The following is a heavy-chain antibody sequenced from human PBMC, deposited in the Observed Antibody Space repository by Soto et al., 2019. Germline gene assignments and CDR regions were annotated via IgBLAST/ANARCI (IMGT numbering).Heavy chain of an antibody. Sequence: SETLSLTCTVSAGSISSYYWSWIRQPPGKGLEWIGYIYYSGITNYNPSLKSRVTISVDTSKNQFSLKLSSVTAADTAVYYCARVTCDLWSGYSNWFDHWGPGTLVAVSS. V-gene: IGHV4-59*01. J-gene: IGHJ5*02. CDR1: AGSISSYY. CDR3: ARVTCDLWSGYSNWFDH. D-gene: IGHD3-3*01. CDR2: IYYSGIT.